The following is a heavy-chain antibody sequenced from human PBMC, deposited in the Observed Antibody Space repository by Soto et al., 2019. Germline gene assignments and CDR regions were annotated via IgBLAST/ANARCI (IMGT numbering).Heavy chain of an antibody. CDR3: AKGAVAGQKMGQNWFDP. Sequence: GGSLRLSCAGSEFTFSSYAMIWVRQAPGKGLEWVSGISGSGDNTYYADSVKGRFTISRANSKNTLYLQMNNLRAEDTAVYYCAKGAVAGQKMGQNWFDPWGQGTLVTVSS. V-gene: IGHV3-23*01. D-gene: IGHD6-19*01. CDR1: EFTFSSYA. J-gene: IGHJ5*02. CDR2: ISGSGDNT.